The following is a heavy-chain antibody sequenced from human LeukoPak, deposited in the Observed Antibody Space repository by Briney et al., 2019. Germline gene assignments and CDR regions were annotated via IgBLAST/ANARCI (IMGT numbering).Heavy chain of an antibody. CDR3: ARSNVDSSSWYYYYYYMDV. Sequence: ASVKASCKTSGYTFTDYYIHWVRQAPGQGLEWMGWISAYNGNTNYAQKLQGRVTMTTDTSTSTAYMELRSLRSDDTAVYYCARSNVDSSSWYYYYYYMDVWGKGTTVTVSS. CDR1: GYTFTDYY. CDR2: ISAYNGNT. J-gene: IGHJ6*03. V-gene: IGHV1-18*04. D-gene: IGHD6-13*01.